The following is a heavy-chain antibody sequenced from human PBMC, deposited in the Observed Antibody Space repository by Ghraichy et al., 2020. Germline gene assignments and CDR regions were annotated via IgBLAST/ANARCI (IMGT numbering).Heavy chain of an antibody. CDR1: GGSFSGYY. V-gene: IGHV4-34*01. Sequence: SETLSLTCAVYGGSFSGYYWSWIRQPPGKGLEWIGEINHSGSTNYNPSLKSRVTISVDTSKNQFSLKLSSVTAADTAVYYCAREGFYYDSSGYYGSQQPDDAFDIWGQGTMVTVSS. CDR3: AREGFYYDSSGYYGSQQPDDAFDI. J-gene: IGHJ3*02. CDR2: INHSGST. D-gene: IGHD3-22*01.